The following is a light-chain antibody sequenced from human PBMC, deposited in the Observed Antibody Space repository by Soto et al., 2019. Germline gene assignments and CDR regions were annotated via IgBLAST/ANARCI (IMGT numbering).Light chain of an antibody. CDR3: QSADSSGTYVV. V-gene: IGLV3-25*03. Sequence: SYELTQPPSVSVSPGQTARITCSGDALPEQYAYWYQQKPGQAPVLAIYKDSERPSGIPERFSGSRSGTTVTLTISGVQAEDEADYYCQSADSSGTYVVFGGGTKLTVL. J-gene: IGLJ2*01. CDR1: ALPEQY. CDR2: KDS.